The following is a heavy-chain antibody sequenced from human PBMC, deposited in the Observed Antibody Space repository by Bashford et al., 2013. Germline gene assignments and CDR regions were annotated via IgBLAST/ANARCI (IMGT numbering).Heavy chain of an antibody. CDR3: AKRGLGGTGTYYNYLDY. D-gene: IGHD3-10*01. Sequence: VRQAPGKGLEWVAVISYDGSNKYYADSVKGRFTISRDNSKNTLYLQMNSLRAEDTAVYYCAKRGLGGTGTYYNYLDYWGQGTLVTVSS. CDR2: ISYDGSNK. J-gene: IGHJ4*02. V-gene: IGHV3-30-3*02.